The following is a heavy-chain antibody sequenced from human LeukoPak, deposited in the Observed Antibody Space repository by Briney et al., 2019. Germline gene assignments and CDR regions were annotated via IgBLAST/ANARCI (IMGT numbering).Heavy chain of an antibody. V-gene: IGHV3-48*02. Sequence: GGSLRLSCAASGFAFSTYSMNWVRQAPGKGLEWVSYISSSSSAIYYADSVKGRFTVSRDNAKNSLYLQMNSLRDEDTGVYYCARARDYWGQGTLVTVSS. CDR3: ARARDY. CDR1: GFAFSTYS. CDR2: ISSSSSAI. J-gene: IGHJ4*02.